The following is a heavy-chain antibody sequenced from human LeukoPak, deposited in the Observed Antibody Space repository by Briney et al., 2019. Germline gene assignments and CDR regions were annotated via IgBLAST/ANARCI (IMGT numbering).Heavy chain of an antibody. J-gene: IGHJ4*02. D-gene: IGHD2/OR15-2a*01. Sequence: PGGSLRLSCAASGFTFTNYSMTWVRQAPGKGLEWVSSISSSSDYIFYGDSLKGRFTISRDNAKNSLYLQMNSLRAEDTAVYFCVRGTNSLWDYGGQGTLVTVSS. CDR2: ISSSSDYI. V-gene: IGHV3-21*01. CDR1: GFTFTNYS. CDR3: VRGTNSLWDY.